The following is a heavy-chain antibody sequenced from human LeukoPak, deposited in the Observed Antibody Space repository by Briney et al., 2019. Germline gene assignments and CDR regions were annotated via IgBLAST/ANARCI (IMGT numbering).Heavy chain of an antibody. D-gene: IGHD3-22*01. Sequence: GESLKISCKGSGYSFTSYWIGWVRQMPGKGLEWMGIIYPGDSDTRYSPSFQGQVTISADKSVSTAYLRWSSLKASDTAIYYCARRAYYYDTSVDYFDYWGQGTLVTVSS. V-gene: IGHV5-51*01. J-gene: IGHJ4*02. CDR3: ARRAYYYDTSVDYFDY. CDR1: GYSFTSYW. CDR2: IYPGDSDT.